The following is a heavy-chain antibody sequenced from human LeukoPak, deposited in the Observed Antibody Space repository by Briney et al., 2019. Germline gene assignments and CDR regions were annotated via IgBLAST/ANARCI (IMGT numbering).Heavy chain of an antibody. Sequence: PGGSLRLSCAASGFTFSGSAMHWVRQASGKGLDWVGRIRSKANSYATAYAASVKGRFTISRDDSKNTAYLQMNSLKTEDTAVYYCTTAITMVRGVIGYWGQGTLVTVSS. CDR2: IRSKANSYAT. V-gene: IGHV3-73*01. CDR1: GFTFSGSA. J-gene: IGHJ4*02. CDR3: TTAITMVRGVIGY. D-gene: IGHD3-10*01.